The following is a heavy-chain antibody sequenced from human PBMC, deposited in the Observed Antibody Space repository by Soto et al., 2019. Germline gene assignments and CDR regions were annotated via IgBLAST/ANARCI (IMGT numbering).Heavy chain of an antibody. V-gene: IGHV3-66*01. Sequence: GGSLRLSCAASGFTVSGNYMSWVRQAPGKGLEWVSVIYTGGTIYYADSVEGRFTISRDNSKNTLYLQMNSLRAEDTAVYYCARWGIAAGDYWGQGTLVTVSS. CDR1: GFTVSGNY. J-gene: IGHJ4*02. CDR3: ARWGIAAGDY. D-gene: IGHD6-13*01. CDR2: IYTGGTI.